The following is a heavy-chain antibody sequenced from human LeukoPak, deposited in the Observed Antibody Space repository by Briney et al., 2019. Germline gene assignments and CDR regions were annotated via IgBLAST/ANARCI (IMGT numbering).Heavy chain of an antibody. V-gene: IGHV1-46*01. CDR2: INPSGGST. J-gene: IGHJ4*02. D-gene: IGHD3-10*01. Sequence: GASVKVSCKASGYTFTSYYMHWVRQAPGQGLEWMGIINPSGGSTSYAQKFQGRVTMTRDTSTSTVYMELSSLRSEDTAVYYCARGRVRGVMSPYYFDYWGQGTLVTVSS. CDR3: ARGRVRGVMSPYYFDY. CDR1: GYTFTSYY.